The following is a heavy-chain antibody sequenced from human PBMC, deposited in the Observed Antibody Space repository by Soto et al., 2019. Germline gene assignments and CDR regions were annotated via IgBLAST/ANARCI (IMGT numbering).Heavy chain of an antibody. CDR2: ISYDGSNK. D-gene: IGHD5-12*01. V-gene: IGHV3-30*18. CDR1: GFTFSSYG. Sequence: QVQLVESGGGVVQPGRSLRLSCAASGFTFSSYGMHWVRQAPGKGLEWVAVISYDGSNKYYADSVKGRFTISRDNSKKTLYLRMNSLRAEDTAVYYFAKDGAWGYSGYGVDYWGEGTLDTVSS. J-gene: IGHJ4*02. CDR3: AKDGAWGYSGYGVDY.